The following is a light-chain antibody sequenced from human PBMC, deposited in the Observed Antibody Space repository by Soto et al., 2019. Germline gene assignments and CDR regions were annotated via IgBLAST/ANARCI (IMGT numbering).Light chain of an antibody. Sequence: EIVLTQSPGTLSLSPGERATLSCRASQSVSSKLAWFQQKPGQAPSLLIYGVSTRATGVPVRFSGSGSGTEFTLTISRLEPEDFALYYCQQYGGSPITFGQGTRLEIK. J-gene: IGKJ5*01. V-gene: IGKV3-20*01. CDR3: QQYGGSPIT. CDR2: GVS. CDR1: QSVSSK.